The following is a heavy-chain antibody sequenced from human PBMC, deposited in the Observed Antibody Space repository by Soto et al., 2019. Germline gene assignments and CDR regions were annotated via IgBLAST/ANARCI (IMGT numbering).Heavy chain of an antibody. J-gene: IGHJ5*02. V-gene: IGHV1-2*04. Sequence: GASVKVSCKASGYTFTGYYMHWVRQAPGQGLEWMGWINPNSGGTNYAQKFQGWVTMTRDTSISTAYMELSSLRSEDTAVYYCATDTLAAAGTRWFDPWGQGTLVTVSS. CDR2: INPNSGGT. CDR1: GYTFTGYY. CDR3: ATDTLAAAGTRWFDP. D-gene: IGHD6-13*01.